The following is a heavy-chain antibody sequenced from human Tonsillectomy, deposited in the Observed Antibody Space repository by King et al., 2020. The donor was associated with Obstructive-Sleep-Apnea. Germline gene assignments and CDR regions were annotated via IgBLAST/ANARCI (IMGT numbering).Heavy chain of an antibody. CDR3: TTYHCSGNSCPDY. J-gene: IGHJ4*02. D-gene: IGHD2-15*01. V-gene: IGHV3-15*01. CDR1: GFSVNNAW. Sequence: VQLVESGGGLVKPGGSLRLSCAAFGFSVNNAWMCWVRQAPGYGLEVVGGIKSKTDVGTTDYAASVKGGLTISSDDSQTTLYLQMNSLKTEDTAVYYCTTYHCSGNSCPDYWGQGTLVTVSS. CDR2: IKSKTDVGTT.